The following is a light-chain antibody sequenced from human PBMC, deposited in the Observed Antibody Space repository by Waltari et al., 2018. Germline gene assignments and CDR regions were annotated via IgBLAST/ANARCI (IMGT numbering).Light chain of an antibody. V-gene: IGKV3-11*01. CDR1: QGVSTY. Sequence: EIVLTQSPGTLSLSPGERATLSCRASQGVSTYLLWYQQKPGQAPRLLINDASTRATGIPARFSGGGSGTDFTLTISSLEPEDFAVYYCQQRSNWPLTFGQGTKVEI. J-gene: IGKJ1*01. CDR3: QQRSNWPLT. CDR2: DAS.